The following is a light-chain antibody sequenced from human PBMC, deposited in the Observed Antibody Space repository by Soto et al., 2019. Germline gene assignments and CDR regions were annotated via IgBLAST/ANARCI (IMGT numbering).Light chain of an antibody. CDR1: SSNSGSNT. Sequence: QSVLTQPPSASGTPGQRVTISCSGSSSNSGSNTVNWYQQLPGTAPKLLIYSNNQRPSGVPDRFSGSKSGTSASLAISGLQSEDDADYYCAAWDDSLHVVFGGGTKVTVL. J-gene: IGLJ2*01. CDR3: AAWDDSLHVV. CDR2: SNN. V-gene: IGLV1-44*01.